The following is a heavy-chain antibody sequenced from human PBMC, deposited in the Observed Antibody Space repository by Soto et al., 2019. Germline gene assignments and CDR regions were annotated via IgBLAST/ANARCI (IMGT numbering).Heavy chain of an antibody. J-gene: IGHJ4*02. CDR1: GYSFTTYW. CDR3: ARRAGHSRGWSEPFDY. D-gene: IGHD6-19*01. CDR2: IDPTDSYT. V-gene: IGHV5-10-1*01. Sequence: GESLKISCQGSGYSFTTYWISWVRQMPGKGLEWMGRIDPTDSYTNYSPSFQGRVTISVDKSISTAYLQWSSLKASDTAMYYYARRAGHSRGWSEPFDYWGQGTLVTVSS.